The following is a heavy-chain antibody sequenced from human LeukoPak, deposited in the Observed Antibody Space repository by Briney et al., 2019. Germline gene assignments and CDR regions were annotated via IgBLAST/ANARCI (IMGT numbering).Heavy chain of an antibody. CDR2: IIPLFGTT. J-gene: IGHJ4*02. D-gene: IGHD2-2*01. Sequence: ASVKVSCKASGGTFSNYAFNWVRQAPGQGPEWMGGIIPLFGTTNYAQKFRGRVTITTDESTSTAYMEVSSLRSEDTAVYYCASSIVVVPAGTRGYYFDYWGQGTLVTVSS. V-gene: IGHV1-69*05. CDR3: ASSIVVVPAGTRGYYFDY. CDR1: GGTFSNYA.